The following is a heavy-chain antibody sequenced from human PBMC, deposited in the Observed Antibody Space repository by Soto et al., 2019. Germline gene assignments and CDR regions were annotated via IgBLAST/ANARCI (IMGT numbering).Heavy chain of an antibody. CDR3: AKNVGPRNYLVDH. V-gene: IGHV3-23*01. J-gene: IGHJ4*02. D-gene: IGHD1-7*01. Sequence: GGSLRLSCAASGFTFSSYAMSWVRQAPGKGLEWVSAISGSGGSTYYADSVKGRFTISRDNSKNTLYLKMNSLRAGDTAVKCCAKNVGPRNYLVDHWGQGTLVTVSS. CDR1: GFTFSSYA. CDR2: ISGSGGST.